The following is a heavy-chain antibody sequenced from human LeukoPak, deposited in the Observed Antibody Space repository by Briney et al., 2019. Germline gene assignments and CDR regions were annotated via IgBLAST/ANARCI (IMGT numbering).Heavy chain of an antibody. V-gene: IGHV4-34*01. J-gene: IGHJ4*02. Sequence: SETLSLTCAVYGGSFSGYYWSWIRQPPGKGLEWIGEINHSGSTNYNPSLKSRATITVDTSKNQFSLKLSSVTAADTAVYYCAKSIGGDYGYYFDYWGQGTLVTVSS. D-gene: IGHD4-17*01. CDR2: INHSGST. CDR3: AKSIGGDYGYYFDY. CDR1: GGSFSGYY.